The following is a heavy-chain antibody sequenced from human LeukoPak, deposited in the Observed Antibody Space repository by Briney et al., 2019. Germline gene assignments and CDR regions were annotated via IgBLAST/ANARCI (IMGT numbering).Heavy chain of an antibody. V-gene: IGHV3-30*02. D-gene: IGHD2-8*02. J-gene: IGHJ4*02. Sequence: GGSLRLSCAASGFTFSRNAIHWVRQGPGKGLEWTSYIAHHGSNKYADSVKGRFTISRDNSKRTLYLQMNSLRADDTAVYYCAKDGSWSCTDWGQGTLVTVSS. CDR1: GFTFSRNA. CDR3: AKDGSWSCTD. CDR2: IAHHGSNK.